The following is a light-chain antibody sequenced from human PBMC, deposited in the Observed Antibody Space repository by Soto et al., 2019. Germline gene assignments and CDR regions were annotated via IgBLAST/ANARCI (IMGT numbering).Light chain of an antibody. J-gene: IGKJ1*01. V-gene: IGKV1-5*01. CDR3: QQYNSYST. Sequence: DIQMTQSPSTLSASVGDRVTITCRASQSISSWLAWYQQKPGKAPKLLIYDASSLESGVPSRFSGSGSGTEFTLNISSLQPDDFATYYCQQYNSYSTFGQGTKVDI. CDR2: DAS. CDR1: QSISSW.